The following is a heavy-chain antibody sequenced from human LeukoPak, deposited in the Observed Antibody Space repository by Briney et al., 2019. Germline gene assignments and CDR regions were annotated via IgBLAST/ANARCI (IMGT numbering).Heavy chain of an antibody. CDR1: GGSISSSSYY. CDR3: ASGGDSSRWYYFDY. V-gene: IGHV4-61*01. Sequence: PSETLSLTCTVSGGSISSSSYYWSWIRQPPGKGLEWIGCISYSGSTNYNPSLKSRVTISVDTSKNQFSLKLSSVTAADTAVYFCASGGDSSRWYYFDYWGQGTLVTVSS. J-gene: IGHJ4*02. D-gene: IGHD6-13*01. CDR2: ISYSGST.